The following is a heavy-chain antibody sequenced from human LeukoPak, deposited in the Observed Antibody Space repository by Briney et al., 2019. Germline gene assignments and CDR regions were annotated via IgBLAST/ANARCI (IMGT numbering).Heavy chain of an antibody. Sequence: GGSLRLSCAASGFTFINSYMSWVRQAPGKGLEWEATLWPDGGAVHYLDSVKGRFTIFRDNAENSLYLQMNSLTVGDTAVYYCAKLLGSVTTYDYWGQGTLVTVSS. CDR3: AKLLGSVTTYDY. V-gene: IGHV3-7*01. D-gene: IGHD4-11*01. J-gene: IGHJ4*02. CDR2: LWPDGGAV. CDR1: GFTFINSY.